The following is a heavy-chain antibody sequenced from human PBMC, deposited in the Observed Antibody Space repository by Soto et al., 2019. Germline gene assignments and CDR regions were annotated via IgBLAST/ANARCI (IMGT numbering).Heavy chain of an antibody. V-gene: IGHV1-18*01. J-gene: IGHJ4*02. CDR1: GYTCTSYG. D-gene: IGHD6-13*01. CDR2: ISAYNGNT. Sequence: ASVKVSCKASGYTCTSYGISWVRQAPGQGLEWMGWISAYNGNTNYAQKLQGRVTMTTDTSKSTAYMELRSLRSDDTAVYYCARGRVCVGHYCSSSWPYDDYWGQGTLVTVSS. CDR3: ARGRVCVGHYCSSSWPYDDY.